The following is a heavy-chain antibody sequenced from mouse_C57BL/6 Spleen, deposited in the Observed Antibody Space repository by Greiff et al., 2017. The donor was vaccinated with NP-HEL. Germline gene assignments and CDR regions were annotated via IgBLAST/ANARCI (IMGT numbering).Heavy chain of an antibody. CDR3: ARRGLQGWFAY. CDR1: GYTFTDYY. CDR2: INPNNGGT. J-gene: IGHJ3*01. D-gene: IGHD2-13*01. V-gene: IGHV1-26*01. Sequence: EVQLQQSGPELVKPGVSVKISCKASGYTFTDYYMNWVKQSHGKSLEWIGDINPNNGGTSYNQKFKGKATLTVDKSSSTAYMELRSLTSEDSAVYYCARRGLQGWFAYWGQGTLVTVSA.